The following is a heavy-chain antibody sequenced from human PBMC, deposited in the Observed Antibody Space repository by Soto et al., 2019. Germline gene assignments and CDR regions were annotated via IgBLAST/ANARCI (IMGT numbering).Heavy chain of an antibody. CDR2: IYHSGST. D-gene: IGHD3-3*01. Sequence: LCVPNAVSCGSIRDLNGRRWVSQPPGKGLEWIGEIYHSGSTNYNPSLKSRVTISVDKSKNQFSLKLSSVTAADTAVYYCACHGYYAMRTSLGVLDIWRKGT. V-gene: IGHV4-4*02. CDR3: ACHGYYAMRTSLGVLDI. J-gene: IGHJ3*02. CDR1: CGSIRDLNG.